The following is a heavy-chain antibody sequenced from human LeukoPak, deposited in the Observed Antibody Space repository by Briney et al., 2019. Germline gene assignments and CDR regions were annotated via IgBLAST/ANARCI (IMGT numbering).Heavy chain of an antibody. CDR3: ARAPSSGDAFDI. CDR1: GYTFTSYG. D-gene: IGHD1-26*01. Sequence: ASVKVSCKASGYTFTSYGISWVRQAPGQGLEWMGWISAYNGNTNYAQKLQGRVTMTTDTSTSTAYMELSRLRSDDTAVYYCARAPSSGDAFDIWGQGTMVTVSS. CDR2: ISAYNGNT. V-gene: IGHV1-18*01. J-gene: IGHJ3*02.